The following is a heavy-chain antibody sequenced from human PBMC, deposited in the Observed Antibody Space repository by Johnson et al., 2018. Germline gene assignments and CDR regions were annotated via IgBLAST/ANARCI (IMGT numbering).Heavy chain of an antibody. CDR2: MSGSGGST. Sequence: VQLVESGGGLVQPGRSLRLSCAASGFTFDDYAMSWVRQAPGKGLEWVSAMSGSGGSTYYADSVKGRFTISRDNSKTTLYLQMNSLRADDTAVYYCAKGHGYYYGMDVWGQGTTVTVSS. CDR3: AKGHGYYYGMDV. V-gene: IGHV3-23*04. J-gene: IGHJ6*02. CDR1: GFTFDDYA.